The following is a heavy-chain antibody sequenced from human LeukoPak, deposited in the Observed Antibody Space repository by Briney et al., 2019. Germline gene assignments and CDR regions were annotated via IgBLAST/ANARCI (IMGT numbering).Heavy chain of an antibody. CDR1: GGSISSYY. J-gene: IGHJ6*02. Sequence: SETLSLTCNVSGGSISSYYWSWIRQPPGKGLEWIGNIYYSGSTNYNPSLKSRVTISVDTSKNQFSLKLSSVTAADTAVYYCAGDWVVSSYYYGMDVWGQGTTVTVSS. D-gene: IGHD2-15*01. CDR3: AGDWVVSSYYYGMDV. CDR2: IYYSGST. V-gene: IGHV4-59*01.